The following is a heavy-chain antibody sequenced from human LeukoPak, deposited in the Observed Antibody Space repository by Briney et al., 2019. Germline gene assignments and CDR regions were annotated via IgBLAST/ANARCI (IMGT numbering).Heavy chain of an antibody. CDR3: ARDGLVAAAGPPDY. Sequence: PGGSLRLSCAASGFTVSSNYMSWVCQAPGKGLEWVSVIYSGGSTYYADSVKGRFTISRDNSKNTLYLQMNSLRAEDTAVYYCARDGLVAAAGPPDYWGQGTLVTVSS. CDR2: IYSGGST. CDR1: GFTVSSNY. J-gene: IGHJ4*02. D-gene: IGHD6-13*01. V-gene: IGHV3-66*01.